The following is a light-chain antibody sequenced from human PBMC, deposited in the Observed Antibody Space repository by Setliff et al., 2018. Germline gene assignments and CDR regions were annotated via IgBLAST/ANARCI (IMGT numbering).Light chain of an antibody. CDR2: SSD. CDR3: AAWDDSLSGPV. V-gene: IGLV1-44*01. Sequence: QSVLTQPPSASGTPGQTVTISCSGSRSNIGANTVNWFQQRPGTAPKLLSHSSDRRPSGVSDRFSGSDSGTSASLAISGLQSEDEADYYCAAWDDSLSGPVFGGGTKVTVL. CDR1: RSNIGANT. J-gene: IGLJ3*02.